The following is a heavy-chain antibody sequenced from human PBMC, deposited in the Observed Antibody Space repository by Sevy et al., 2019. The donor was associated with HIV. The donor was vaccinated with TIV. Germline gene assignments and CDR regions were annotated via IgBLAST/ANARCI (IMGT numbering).Heavy chain of an antibody. CDR2: IFSSGST. Sequence: GGSLRLSCAISGFTVNDKYIIWVRQAPGKGLEWVSVIFSSGSTYYADSAKGRFTISRDNSKNTVDLQMNSVRAEDTAVYYCVSLFLSYRSGCSYFDYWGQGTLVTVSS. V-gene: IGHV3-66*02. CDR3: VSLFLSYRSGCSYFDY. D-gene: IGHD6-19*01. CDR1: GFTVNDKY. J-gene: IGHJ4*02.